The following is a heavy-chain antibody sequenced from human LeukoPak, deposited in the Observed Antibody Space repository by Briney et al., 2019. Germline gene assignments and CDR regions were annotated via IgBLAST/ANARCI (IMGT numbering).Heavy chain of an antibody. CDR3: ARDPRDSSGS. D-gene: IGHD3-22*01. V-gene: IGHV3-48*03. CDR2: ISSSGTSM. CDR1: GFDFNTYE. J-gene: IGHJ5*02. Sequence: PGGSLRLSCVASGFDFNTYEMKWVRQAPGKGLEWISHISSSGTSMVYADSVKGRFTISRDNAKNSLYLQLRSLRVEDTAVYYCARDPRDSSGSWGQGTLVTVSS.